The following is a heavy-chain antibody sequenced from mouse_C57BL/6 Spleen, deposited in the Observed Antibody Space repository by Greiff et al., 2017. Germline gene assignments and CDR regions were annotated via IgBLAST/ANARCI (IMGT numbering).Heavy chain of an antibody. CDR3: ARGYSAWFAY. D-gene: IGHD2-3*01. V-gene: IGHV1-82*01. CDR2: IYPGDGDT. Sequence: QVQLQQSGPELVKPGASVKISCKASGYAFSSSWMNWVKQRPGKGLEWIGRIYPGDGDTNYNGKFKGKATLTADKSSSTAYMQLSSLKSEDSAVYFCARGYSAWFAYWGQGTLVTVSA. J-gene: IGHJ3*01. CDR1: GYAFSSSW.